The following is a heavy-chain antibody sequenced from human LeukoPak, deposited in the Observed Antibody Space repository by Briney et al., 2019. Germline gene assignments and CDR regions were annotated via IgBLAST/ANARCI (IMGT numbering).Heavy chain of an antibody. CDR3: TTSLAGAVTAVYPFDN. J-gene: IGHJ4*02. D-gene: IGHD2-21*02. CDR2: TKSKTDGGTT. CDR1: AGSISSYY. V-gene: IGHV3-15*01. Sequence: ETLSLTCTVSAGSISSYYWSWIRQPQGQGLEWGGRTKSKTDGGTTDYAAHVKGRINISVDDSTNTLHLQMNSLKTEVTAVYYSTTSLAGAVTAVYPFDNWGQGTLVTVSS.